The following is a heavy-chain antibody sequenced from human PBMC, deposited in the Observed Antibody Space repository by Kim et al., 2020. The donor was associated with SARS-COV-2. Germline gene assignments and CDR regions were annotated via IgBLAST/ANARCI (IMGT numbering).Heavy chain of an antibody. CDR3: VSKGADSSGFIDS. V-gene: IGHV4-59*03. CDR2: IHHTGTT. J-gene: IGHJ4*02. D-gene: IGHD3-22*01. CDR1: SASFSENY. Sequence: SETLSLTCSVASASFSENYWSWIRQPPGRGLEWIGYIHHTGTTNYNPSLKSRVAISVDSSKNQFSLNLNSMTTADTAVYYCVSKGADSSGFIDSWGQGTLAT.